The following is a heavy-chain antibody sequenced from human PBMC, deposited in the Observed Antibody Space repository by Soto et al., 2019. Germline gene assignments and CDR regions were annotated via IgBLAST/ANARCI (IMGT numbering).Heavy chain of an antibody. CDR2: IRSKANSYAT. CDR1: GFTFSGSA. V-gene: IGHV3-73*01. D-gene: IGHD2-8*01. Sequence: GGSLRLSCAASGFTFSGSAMHWVRQASGKGLEWVGRIRSKANSYATAYAASVKGGFTISRDDSKNTAYLQMNSLKTEDTAVYYCTRSRGGMVYAEVGYYYYYMDVWGKGTTVTVSS. J-gene: IGHJ6*03. CDR3: TRSRGGMVYAEVGYYYYYMDV.